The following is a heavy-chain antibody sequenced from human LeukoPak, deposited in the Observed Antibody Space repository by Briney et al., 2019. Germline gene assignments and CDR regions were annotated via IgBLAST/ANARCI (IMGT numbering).Heavy chain of an antibody. J-gene: IGHJ3*02. D-gene: IGHD6-13*01. CDR1: GYSISSGYY. CDR2: IYYSGST. V-gene: IGHV4-61*01. Sequence: SETLSLTCTVSGYSISSGYYWGWIRQPPGKGLEWIGYIYYSGSTNYNPSLKSRVTISVDTSKNQFSLKLSSVTAADTAVYYCARSPDSSIAAAGTMGAFDIWGQGTMVTVSS. CDR3: ARSPDSSIAAAGTMGAFDI.